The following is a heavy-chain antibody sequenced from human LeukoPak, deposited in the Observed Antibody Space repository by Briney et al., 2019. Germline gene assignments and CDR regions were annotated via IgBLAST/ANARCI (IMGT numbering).Heavy chain of an antibody. Sequence: SETLSLTCAVYGGSFSGYYWNWIRQPPGKGLEWIGEINHSGSTNYIPSLKSRVTISVDTSKNQFSLKLSSVTAADTAVYYCARQRITILQGWFDPWGQGTLVTVSS. D-gene: IGHD3-3*01. CDR3: ARQRITILQGWFDP. CDR1: GGSFSGYY. V-gene: IGHV4-34*01. J-gene: IGHJ5*02. CDR2: INHSGST.